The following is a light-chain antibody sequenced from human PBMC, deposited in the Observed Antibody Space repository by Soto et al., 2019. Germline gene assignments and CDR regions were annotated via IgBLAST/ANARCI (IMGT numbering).Light chain of an antibody. CDR1: SSDVGAFNY. J-gene: IGLJ1*01. CDR2: DVT. V-gene: IGLV2-14*03. Sequence: QSALTQPASVSGSPGQSITISCIGTSSDVGAFNYVSWYQHHPGKAPKLIIYDVTDRPSGVSNRFSASKSGNTASLTISGLQAEDDADYYCSSYTTRNTEVFGTGTKLTVL. CDR3: SSYTTRNTEV.